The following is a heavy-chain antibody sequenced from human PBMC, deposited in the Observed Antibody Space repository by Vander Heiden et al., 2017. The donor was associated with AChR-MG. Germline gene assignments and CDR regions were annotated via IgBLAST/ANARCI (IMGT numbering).Heavy chain of an antibody. CDR2: ISRSGDRT. V-gene: IGHV3-23*01. J-gene: IGHJ6*03. D-gene: IGHD1-26*01. CDR1: GFTFSNYP. Sequence: EVQLLESGGDLEQPGGSLRLSCAASGFTFSNYPVSWVRQPPGKGLEWVSAISRSGDRTYYADSVKGRFTISRDNSKDTVYLQMNALRAEDTAVYHCLGVGDYMDVWGKGTTVTVSS. CDR3: LGVGDYMDV.